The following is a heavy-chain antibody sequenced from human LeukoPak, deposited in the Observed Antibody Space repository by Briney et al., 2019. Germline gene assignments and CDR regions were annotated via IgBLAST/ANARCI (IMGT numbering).Heavy chain of an antibody. CDR2: ISYDGKNI. Sequence: GGSLRLSCAASGFSFSNYGFHWVRQAPGKGLDWVSAISYDGKNIHYADSVKGRFTIPRDNSRNTVYLQMNSLRVEDTAVYYCAKTYSRESGYDFFFHYWGQGTRVTVSS. D-gene: IGHD5-12*01. CDR3: AKTYSRESGYDFFFHY. J-gene: IGHJ4*02. CDR1: GFSFSNYG. V-gene: IGHV3-33*06.